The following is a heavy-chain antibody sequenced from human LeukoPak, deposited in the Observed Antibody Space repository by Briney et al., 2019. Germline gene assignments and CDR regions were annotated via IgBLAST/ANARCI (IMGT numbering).Heavy chain of an antibody. D-gene: IGHD3-22*01. CDR1: GYTFTGYY. Sequence: GASVKVSCKASGYTFTGYYMHWVRQATGQGLEWMGWMNPNSGNTGYAQKFQGRVTMTRNTSISTAYMELSSLRSEDTAVYYCARPYYDSSGYQNFDYWGQGTLVTVSS. CDR3: ARPYYDSSGYQNFDY. CDR2: MNPNSGNT. V-gene: IGHV1-8*02. J-gene: IGHJ4*02.